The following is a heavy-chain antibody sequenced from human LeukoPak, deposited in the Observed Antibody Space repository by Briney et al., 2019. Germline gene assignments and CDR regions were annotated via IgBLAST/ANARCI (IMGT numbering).Heavy chain of an antibody. CDR1: GGSISGHY. Sequence: SETLSLTCTVYGGSISGHYWNWIRQPPGKGLEWIGEINHSGSTNYNPSLKSRVTISVDTSKNQFSLKLSSVTAADTAVYYCAIKVVRSSGWFWGQGTLVTVSS. CDR2: INHSGST. CDR3: AIKVVRSSGWF. J-gene: IGHJ4*02. V-gene: IGHV4-34*01. D-gene: IGHD6-19*01.